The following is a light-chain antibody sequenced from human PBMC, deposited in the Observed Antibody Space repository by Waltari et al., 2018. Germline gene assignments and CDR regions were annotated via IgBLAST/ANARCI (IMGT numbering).Light chain of an antibody. CDR2: WAA. CDR1: QSLLYYSNDKNY. Sequence: DILMTQSIEFLAVSLGGRGTINCKSSQSLLYYSNDKNYLAWYQQQPGQPPKLLIYWAATRQSGVPVRFSGSGSGADCTLTLSSRQAEDVAVYYCQQYYSRRTFGQATKVEIK. J-gene: IGKJ1*01. CDR3: QQYYSRRT. V-gene: IGKV4-1*01.